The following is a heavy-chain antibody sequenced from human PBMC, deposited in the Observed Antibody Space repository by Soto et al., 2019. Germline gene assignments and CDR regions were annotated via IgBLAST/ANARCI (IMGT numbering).Heavy chain of an antibody. CDR3: AGLFPYVSSGYHLNY. CDR2: INHGGST. J-gene: IGHJ4*02. D-gene: IGHD3-22*01. Sequence: PSETLSLTCAVYGGSFSGYYWSWIRQPPGKGLEWIGEINHGGSTDYNPSLRGRVTISVDTSNNQFSLKLSSVTAADTAVFYCAGLFPYVSSGYHLNYLGQGTLVTVSS. CDR1: GGSFSGYY. V-gene: IGHV4-34*01.